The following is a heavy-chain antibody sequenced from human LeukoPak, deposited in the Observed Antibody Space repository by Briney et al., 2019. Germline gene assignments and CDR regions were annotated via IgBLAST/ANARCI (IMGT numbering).Heavy chain of an antibody. J-gene: IGHJ4*02. D-gene: IGHD1-26*01. CDR2: INPNSGGT. CDR3: ARVGSYYDPYYFDY. V-gene: IGHV1-2*02. CDR1: GYIFTGYY. Sequence: ASVKVSCKASGYIFTGYYMHWVRQAPGQGLEWIGWINPNSGGTNYAQKFQGRVTMTRDTSISTAYMELSRLRSDDTAVYYCARVGSYYDPYYFDYWGQGTLVIVSS.